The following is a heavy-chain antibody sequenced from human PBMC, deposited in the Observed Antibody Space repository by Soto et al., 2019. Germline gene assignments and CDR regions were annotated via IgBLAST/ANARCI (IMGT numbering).Heavy chain of an antibody. J-gene: IGHJ6*02. CDR1: GYTFPSYG. D-gene: IGHD3-9*01. CDR2: ISAYNGNT. Sequence: AAVKVTCKASGYTFPSYGISWVRQAPGQGLEWMGWISAYNGNTNYAQKLQGRVTITRDKSTSTAYMELSSLKSEDTAEYYCAALRYFDWLGYEDYGMDVWGQGTTVTVSS. CDR3: AALRYFDWLGYEDYGMDV. V-gene: IGHV1-18*01.